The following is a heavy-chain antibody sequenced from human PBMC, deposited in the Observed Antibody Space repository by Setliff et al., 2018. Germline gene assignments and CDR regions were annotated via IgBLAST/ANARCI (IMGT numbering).Heavy chain of an antibody. CDR3: ARLPKIVTGYYGSHYYYYMDV. V-gene: IGHV3-7*01. J-gene: IGHJ6*03. D-gene: IGHD3-9*01. Sequence: GGSLRLSCAASGFIFSKYWMSWVRQAPGKGLEWVANTNQDGSQKYYIDSLRGRFTISVDTSKNQFSLKLNSVTAADTAVYYRARLPKIVTGYYGSHYYYYMDVWGKGTTVTVSS. CDR1: GFIFSKYW. CDR2: TNQDGSQK.